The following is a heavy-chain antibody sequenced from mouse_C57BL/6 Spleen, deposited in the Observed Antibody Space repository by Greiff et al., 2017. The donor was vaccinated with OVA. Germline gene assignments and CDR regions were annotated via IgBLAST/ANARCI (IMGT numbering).Heavy chain of an antibody. D-gene: IGHD2-4*01. V-gene: IGHV5-16*01. Sequence: EVQRVESEGGLVQPGSSMKLSCTASGFTFSDYYMAWVRQVPEKGLEWVANINYDGSSTYYLDSLKSRFIISRDNATNILYLQMSSLKSEDTATDCRARTYYEYGYYFDYWGQGTTLTVSS. CDR3: ARTYYEYGYYFDY. J-gene: IGHJ2*01. CDR1: GFTFSDYY. CDR2: INYDGSST.